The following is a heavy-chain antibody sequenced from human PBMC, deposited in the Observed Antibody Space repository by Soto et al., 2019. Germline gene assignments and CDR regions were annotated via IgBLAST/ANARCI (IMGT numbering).Heavy chain of an antibody. CDR1: GGSVSSSSYY. CDR3: GRLEGLATISYYFDY. J-gene: IGHJ4*02. D-gene: IGHD3-9*01. Sequence: QLQLQESGPGLVKPSETLSLTCTVSGGSVSSSSYYWGWVRQPPGKGLEWIGSVYYSGSTYYNPSLESRVTMSVDKSKNQFSLKLMSLSAADTAVCYCGRLEGLATISYYFDYWGQGALVTVSS. CDR2: VYYSGST. V-gene: IGHV4-39*01.